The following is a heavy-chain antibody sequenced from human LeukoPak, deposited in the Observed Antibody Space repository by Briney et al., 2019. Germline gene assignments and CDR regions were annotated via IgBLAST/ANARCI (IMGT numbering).Heavy chain of an antibody. V-gene: IGHV3-74*01. CDR3: ARDPIVGATPDY. CDR1: GFTFSSYW. J-gene: IGHJ4*01. D-gene: IGHD1-26*01. CDR2: INSDGSST. Sequence: GGSLRLSCAASGFTFSSYWMHWVRQAPGKGLVWVSRINSDGSSTSYADSVKGRFTISRDNAKNTLYLQMTSLRAEDTAVYYCARDPIVGATPDYWGHGTLVTVSS.